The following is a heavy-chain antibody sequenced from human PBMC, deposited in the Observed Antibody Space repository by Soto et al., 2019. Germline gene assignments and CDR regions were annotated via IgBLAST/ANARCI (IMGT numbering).Heavy chain of an antibody. D-gene: IGHD1-26*01. CDR1: GFTFSSYA. J-gene: IGHJ4*02. CDR2: ISGSGGST. Sequence: EVQLLESGGGLVQPGGSLRLSCAASGFTFSSYAMSWVRQAPGKGLGWVSAISGSGGSTYYADSVKGRFTISRDNSKNTLYLQMNSLRAEDTAVYYCASLSGSYFAGGSYWGQGTLVTVSS. V-gene: IGHV3-23*01. CDR3: ASLSGSYFAGGSY.